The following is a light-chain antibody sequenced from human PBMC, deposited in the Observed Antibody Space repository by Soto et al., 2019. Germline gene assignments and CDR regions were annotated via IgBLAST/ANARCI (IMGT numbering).Light chain of an antibody. CDR2: GAS. CDR1: QSITNSF. V-gene: IGKV3-20*01. CDR3: QQYGSSPSKT. Sequence: EIVLTQSPGTLSLSPGETATLSCRASQSITNSFLAWYQQKPGQAPRLLISGASSRATGIPDRFSGSGSGTDFTLTISRLEPEDFAVYYCQQYGSSPSKTFGQGTKLEI. J-gene: IGKJ2*01.